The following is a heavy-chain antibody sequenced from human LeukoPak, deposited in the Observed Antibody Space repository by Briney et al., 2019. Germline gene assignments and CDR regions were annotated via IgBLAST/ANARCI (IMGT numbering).Heavy chain of an antibody. Sequence: KPSETLSLTCTVSGGSIRSSSYYWGWIRQPAGKGLEWIGRVYSSGTTNYNPSLKSRVTMSVDTSKNQFSLNLSSVTAADTAMYFCARASGYVDGVRGENYFDPWGQGTLVTVSS. CDR1: GGSIRSSSYY. CDR2: VYSSGTT. CDR3: ARASGYVDGVRGENYFDP. V-gene: IGHV4-61*02. D-gene: IGHD5-12*01. J-gene: IGHJ5*02.